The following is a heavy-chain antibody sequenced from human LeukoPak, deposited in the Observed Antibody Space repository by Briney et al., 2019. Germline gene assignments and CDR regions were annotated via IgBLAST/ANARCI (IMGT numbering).Heavy chain of an antibody. Sequence: SETLSLTCAVYGGSFSGYYWNWIRQSPGTGLVWIGEIHHSGSTNYSPSLKSRVTISVDTSKNQFSLKLSSVTAADTAVYYCARSQWLVPLDYWGQGTLVTVSS. V-gene: IGHV4-34*01. D-gene: IGHD6-19*01. J-gene: IGHJ4*02. CDR2: IHHSGST. CDR1: GGSFSGYY. CDR3: ARSQWLVPLDY.